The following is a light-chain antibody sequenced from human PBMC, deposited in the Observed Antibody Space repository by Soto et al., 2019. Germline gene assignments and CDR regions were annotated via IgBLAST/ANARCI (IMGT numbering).Light chain of an antibody. J-gene: IGLJ1*01. CDR3: SSYTSSSASV. CDR1: SSDVGGYNH. V-gene: IGLV2-14*03. CDR2: DVS. Sequence: QAVLTQPASVSGSPGQSITISCTGTSSDVGGYNHVSWYQQHPGKAPKLMIYDVSNRPSGVSNRFSGSKSGNTASLTISGLQAEDEADYHCSSYTSSSASVFGTGTKLTVL.